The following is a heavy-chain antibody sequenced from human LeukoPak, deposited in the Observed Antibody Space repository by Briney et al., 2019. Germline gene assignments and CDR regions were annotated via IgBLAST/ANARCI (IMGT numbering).Heavy chain of an antibody. Sequence: SETLSLTCTVSGGSISSYYWSWIRQPPGKGLEWVGYIYYSGSTNYNPSLKSRVTISVDTSKNQFSLKLSSVTAADTAVYYCARHVYDFWSGYYNYYMDVWGKGTTVTVSS. CDR2: IYYSGST. J-gene: IGHJ6*03. D-gene: IGHD3-3*01. CDR1: GGSISSYY. V-gene: IGHV4-59*08. CDR3: ARHVYDFWSGYYNYYMDV.